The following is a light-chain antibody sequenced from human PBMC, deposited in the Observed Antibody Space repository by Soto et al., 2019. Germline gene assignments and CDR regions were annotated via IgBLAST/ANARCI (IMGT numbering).Light chain of an antibody. CDR2: GAS. CDR1: QSVSSSY. CDR3: QQYGSSPLVT. Sequence: EIVLMQSPGTLSLSPGKRATLSCRASQSVSSSYLAWYQQKPGQAPRLLIYGASSRATGIPDRFSGSGSGTDFTLTISRLEPEDFAVYYCQQYGSSPLVTFGQGTRLEIK. V-gene: IGKV3-20*01. J-gene: IGKJ5*01.